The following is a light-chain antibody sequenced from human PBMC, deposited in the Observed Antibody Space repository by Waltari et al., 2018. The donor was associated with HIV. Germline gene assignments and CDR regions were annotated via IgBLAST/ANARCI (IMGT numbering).Light chain of an antibody. J-gene: IGLJ2*01. V-gene: IGLV2-11*01. Sequence: QSALTQPRSLSGSPGQSVTISCTGTSSDVGSYNYVSWYQHHPGKAPYLILYDVSERPSGVPDRFSGSKSGNTASLTISGLQAEDEADYYCCSYAGTYTFVVFGGGTKLTVL. CDR2: DVS. CDR3: CSYAGTYTFVV. CDR1: SSDVGSYNY.